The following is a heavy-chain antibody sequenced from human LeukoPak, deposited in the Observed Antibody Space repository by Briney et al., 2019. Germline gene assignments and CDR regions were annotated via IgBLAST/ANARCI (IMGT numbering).Heavy chain of an antibody. V-gene: IGHV4-30-2*01. CDR2: IYQSGST. Sequence: PSQTLSLTCAVSGGSISSGSYYWSWIRQPPGKGLDWIGYIYQSGSTYYNPSLKSRVTISADTSMNQFSLKVSSVTATDTAVYYCARVLKAGNSGYYSDYWGPGTLVTVSS. J-gene: IGHJ4*02. CDR1: GGSISSGSYY. D-gene: IGHD3-10*01. CDR3: ARVLKAGNSGYYSDY.